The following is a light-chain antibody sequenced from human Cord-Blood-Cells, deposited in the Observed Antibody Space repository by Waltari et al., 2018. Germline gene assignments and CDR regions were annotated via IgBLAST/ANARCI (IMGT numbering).Light chain of an antibody. V-gene: IGKV1-8*01. CDR3: QQYYSYPRT. CDR1: QGISSY. J-gene: IGKJ1*01. Sequence: PSSFSASTGDRVTITCRASQGISSYLAWYQQKPGKAPKLLIYAASTLQSGVPSRFSGSGSGTDFTLTISCLQSEDFATYYCQQYYSYPRTFGQGTKVEIK. CDR2: AAS.